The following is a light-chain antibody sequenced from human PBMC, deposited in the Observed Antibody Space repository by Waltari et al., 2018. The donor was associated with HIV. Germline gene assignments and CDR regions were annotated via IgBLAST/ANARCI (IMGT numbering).Light chain of an antibody. CDR2: FHRDCSH. CDR1: IGPTCYA. Sequence: HLLLSQPPSASACLGASVKPTCTLTIGPTCYAIVCHQWRAVNGPRSLIEFHRDCSHIKGDGIPHRFSGSMSGDERYLTISSLESGDEADCYCQTWDTGIVVYGGGTKLTVV. V-gene: IGLV4-69*01. CDR3: QTWDTGIVV. J-gene: IGLJ3*02.